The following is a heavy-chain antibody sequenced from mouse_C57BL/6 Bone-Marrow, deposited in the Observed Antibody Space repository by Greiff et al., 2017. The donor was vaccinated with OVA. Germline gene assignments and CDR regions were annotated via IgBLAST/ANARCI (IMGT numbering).Heavy chain of an antibody. CDR2: IYPGGGYT. CDR1: GYTFTNYW. D-gene: IGHD2-1*01. CDR3: ARSPIYSYFDY. Sequence: VQGVESGAELVRPGTSVKMSCKASGYTFTNYWIGWAKQRPGHGLEWIGDIYPGGGYTNYKEKFKGKATLTADKSSSTAYMQFSSLTSEDTAIYYYARSPIYSYFDYWGQGTTLTVSS. V-gene: IGHV1-63*01. J-gene: IGHJ2*01.